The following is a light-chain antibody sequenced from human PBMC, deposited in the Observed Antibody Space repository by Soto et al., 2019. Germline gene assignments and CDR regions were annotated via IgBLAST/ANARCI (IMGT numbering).Light chain of an antibody. CDR3: QQYGSSPPWT. V-gene: IGKV3-20*01. J-gene: IGKJ1*01. Sequence: EIVLTQSPSTLSLSPGERATLSCRASQSVSSSYLAWYQQKPGQAPRLLIYDASTRATGIPDRFSGSGSGTDCTLTISRLEPEDFAVYYCQQYGSSPPWTFGQGTKVEVK. CDR1: QSVSSSY. CDR2: DAS.